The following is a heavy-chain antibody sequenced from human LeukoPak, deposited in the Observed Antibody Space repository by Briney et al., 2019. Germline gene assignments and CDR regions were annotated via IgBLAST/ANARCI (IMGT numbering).Heavy chain of an antibody. Sequence: TGESLRLSCAASGFTFSSYAMHWVRQAPGKGLEWVAVISYDGSNKYYADSVKGRFTTSRDNSKNTLYLQRNSLRAEDTAVYYCARVLSVAGILMAFDIWGQGTMVTVSS. J-gene: IGHJ3*02. D-gene: IGHD6-19*01. CDR2: ISYDGSNK. V-gene: IGHV3-30-3*01. CDR1: GFTFSSYA. CDR3: ARVLSVAGILMAFDI.